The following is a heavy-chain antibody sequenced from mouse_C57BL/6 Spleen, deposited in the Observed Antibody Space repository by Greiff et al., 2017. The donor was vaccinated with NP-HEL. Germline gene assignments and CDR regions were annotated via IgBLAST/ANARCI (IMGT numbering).Heavy chain of an antibody. D-gene: IGHD4-1*01. V-gene: IGHV1-74*01. CDR3: AICGSHYYAMDD. Sequence: QVQLKESGAELVKPGASVKVSCKASGYTFTSYWMHWVKPRPGQGLEWIGRIHPSDSDTNYNQKFKGKATLTVDKSSTTAYIQLSSLTSEDSAVYYGAICGSHYYAMDDWGQGPSVTVSS. CDR1: GYTFTSYW. CDR2: IHPSDSDT. J-gene: IGHJ4*01.